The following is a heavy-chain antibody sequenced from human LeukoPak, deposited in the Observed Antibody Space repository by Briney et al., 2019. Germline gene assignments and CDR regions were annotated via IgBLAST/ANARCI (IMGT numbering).Heavy chain of an antibody. CDR3: ARKVVPAAYLDY. V-gene: IGHV3-23*01. CDR1: GFTFSSYA. D-gene: IGHD2-2*01. J-gene: IGHJ4*02. CDR2: ISGSGGST. Sequence: PGGSLRLSCAASGFTFSSYAMSWVRQAPGKGLEWVSAISGSGGSTYYADSVKGRFTISRDNPKNTLYLQMNSLRAEDTAVYYCARKVVPAAYLDYWGQGTLVTVSS.